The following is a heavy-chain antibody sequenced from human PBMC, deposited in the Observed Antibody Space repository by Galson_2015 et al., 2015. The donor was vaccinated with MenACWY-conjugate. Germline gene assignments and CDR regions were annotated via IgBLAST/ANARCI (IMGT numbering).Heavy chain of an antibody. Sequence: LRLSCAVSGFTVSSSYMTWVRQAPGKGLEWVSVIYSDGSTYNADSVKGRFTISRDNSKNTVFLQMTSLRAEDTAVYYCARWGPSSYLLEYWGQGTLVTVSS. CDR2: IYSDGST. V-gene: IGHV3-53*01. D-gene: IGHD6-6*01. CDR3: ARWGPSSYLLEY. J-gene: IGHJ4*02. CDR1: GFTVSSSY.